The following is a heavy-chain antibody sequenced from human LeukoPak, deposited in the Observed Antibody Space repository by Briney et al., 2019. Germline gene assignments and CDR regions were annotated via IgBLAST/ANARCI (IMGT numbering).Heavy chain of an antibody. Sequence: ASVKVSCKTSGYTFINYGISWVRQAPGQGLEWKGRIIPILGIANYAQKFQGRVTITADKSTSTAYMELSSLRSEDTAVYYCARFSYYRPTRTGNFDYWGQGTLVTVSS. J-gene: IGHJ4*02. V-gene: IGHV1-69*04. CDR3: ARFSYYRPTRTGNFDY. D-gene: IGHD4-11*01. CDR1: GYTFINYG. CDR2: IIPILGIA.